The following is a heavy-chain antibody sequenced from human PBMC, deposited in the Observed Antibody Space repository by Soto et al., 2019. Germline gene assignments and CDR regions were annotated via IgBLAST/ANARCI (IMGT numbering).Heavy chain of an antibody. V-gene: IGHV4-34*01. CDR1: GGSFSGYY. CDR3: ARDRRLITMVRGVSLWFDP. D-gene: IGHD3-10*01. Sequence: PSQPLSLTCAVYGGSFSGYYWSWIRQPPGKGLEWIGEINHSGSTNYNPSLKSRVTISVDTSKYQFSLKLSSVTAADTAVYYCARDRRLITMVRGVSLWFDPWGQGTLVTVSS. J-gene: IGHJ5*02. CDR2: INHSGST.